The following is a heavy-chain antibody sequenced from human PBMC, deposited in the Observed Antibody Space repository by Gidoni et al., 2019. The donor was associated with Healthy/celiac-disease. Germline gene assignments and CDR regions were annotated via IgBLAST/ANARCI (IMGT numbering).Heavy chain of an antibody. CDR2: ISGSGGSTYYT. CDR1: GFTFSSYA. D-gene: IGHD3-22*01. J-gene: IGHJ4*02. CDR3: AKGGLGEHYYDSSGFYSAIDY. V-gene: IGHV3-23*01. Sequence: EVQLLESGGGLVQPGGSLRLSCAASGFTFSSYAMSWVRQAPGKGLEWVSAISGSGGSTYYTYYADSVKGRFTISRDNSKNTLYLQMNSLRAEDTAVYYCAKGGLGEHYYDSSGFYSAIDYWGQGTLVTVSS.